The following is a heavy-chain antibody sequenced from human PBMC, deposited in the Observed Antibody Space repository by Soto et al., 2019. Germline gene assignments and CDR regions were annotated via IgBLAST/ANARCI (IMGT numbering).Heavy chain of an antibody. CDR2: ISWNSGSI. V-gene: IGHV3-9*01. CDR3: AKAREIRRLYYYYGMDV. J-gene: IGHJ6*02. D-gene: IGHD1-1*01. Sequence: PGGSLRLSCAASGFTFDDYAMHWVRQAPGKGLEWVSGISWNSGSIGYADSVKGRFTISRDNAKNSLYLQMNSLRAEDTALYYCAKAREIRRLYYYYGMDVWGQGTTVTVSS. CDR1: GFTFDDYA.